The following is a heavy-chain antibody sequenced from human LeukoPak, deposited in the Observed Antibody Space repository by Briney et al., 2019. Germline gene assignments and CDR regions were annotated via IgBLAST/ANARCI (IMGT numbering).Heavy chain of an antibody. J-gene: IGHJ4*02. Sequence: PSETLSLTCTVSGGSISNYYWTWIRQPPGKGLEWIGNIYSSGSTNYNPSLESRLTISVDTSKNQFSLKVNSVTAADTAIYYCATLGGIFGTEEWGQGTLVSVSS. CDR2: IYSSGST. D-gene: IGHD3-3*01. V-gene: IGHV4-59*01. CDR3: ATLGGIFGTEE. CDR1: GGSISNYY.